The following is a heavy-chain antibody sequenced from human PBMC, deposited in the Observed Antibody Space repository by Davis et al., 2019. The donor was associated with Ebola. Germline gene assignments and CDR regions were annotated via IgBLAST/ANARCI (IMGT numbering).Heavy chain of an antibody. Sequence: AASVKVSCKASGGTFSSYAISWVRQAPGQGLEWMGGIIPIFGTANYAQKFQGRVTMTRDTSISTAYMELSRLRSDDTAVYYCARMNDGGFGEFFDYWGQGALVTVSS. D-gene: IGHD3-10*01. CDR2: IIPIFGTA. J-gene: IGHJ4*02. V-gene: IGHV1-69*05. CDR3: ARMNDGGFGEFFDY. CDR1: GGTFSSYA.